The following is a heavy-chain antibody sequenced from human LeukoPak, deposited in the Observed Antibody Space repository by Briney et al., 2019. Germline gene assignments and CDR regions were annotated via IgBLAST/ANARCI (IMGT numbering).Heavy chain of an antibody. CDR1: GFTFDEHA. D-gene: IGHD2-15*01. Sequence: PGGSLRLSCAGSGFTFDEHAMHWVRQAPGKGLEWVSGISWNSGSIAYADSVKGRLTISRDNAKNLLFLQMSSLRAADTALYYCVKGHCSSSSCFPNYYYYMDVWGTGTTVTVSS. CDR3: VKGHCSSSSCFPNYYYYMDV. V-gene: IGHV3-9*01. J-gene: IGHJ6*03. CDR2: ISWNSGSI.